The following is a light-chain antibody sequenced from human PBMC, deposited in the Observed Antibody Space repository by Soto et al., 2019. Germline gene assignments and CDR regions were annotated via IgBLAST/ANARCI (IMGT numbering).Light chain of an antibody. Sequence: QSALTQPASVSGSPRQSITISCAGTSSDVGGYNYVSWYQQHPGKAPKLMIYDVTNRPSGVSNRFSGSKFGNTASLTISGLQAEDEADYYCSSYTGSSTLVFGGGTKLTVL. CDR1: SSDVGGYNY. J-gene: IGLJ2*01. CDR3: SSYTGSSTLV. V-gene: IGLV2-14*03. CDR2: DVT.